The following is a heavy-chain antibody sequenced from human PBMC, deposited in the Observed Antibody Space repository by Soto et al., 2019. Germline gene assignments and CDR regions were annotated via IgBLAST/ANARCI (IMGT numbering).Heavy chain of an antibody. Sequence: QVQLVQSGAEVKKPGSSVKVSCKASGGTFSSYAISWVRQAPGQGLEWMGGIIPIFGTANYAQKFQGRVTITADESTITAYMELSSLRSEETAVYYCATSDLRYCSGGSCYSYFDYWGQGTLVTVSS. D-gene: IGHD2-15*01. CDR1: GGTFSSYA. CDR2: IIPIFGTA. CDR3: ATSDLRYCSGGSCYSYFDY. J-gene: IGHJ4*02. V-gene: IGHV1-69*12.